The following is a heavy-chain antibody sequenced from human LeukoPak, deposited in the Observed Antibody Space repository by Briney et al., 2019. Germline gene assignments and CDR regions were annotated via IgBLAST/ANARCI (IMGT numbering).Heavy chain of an antibody. J-gene: IGHJ4*02. CDR3: ARDLDKSPVPTPDY. CDR2: IFYSGST. CDR1: GGSISTSNYY. Sequence: PSETLSLTCTVSGGSISTSNYYWGWIRQPPGTGLEWLGNIFYSGSTYYSPSLKRRVTISLDTSRNQFSLKLNSVTAADTAVYYCARDLDKSPVPTPDYWGQGTLVTVSS. V-gene: IGHV4-39*07. D-gene: IGHD2-2*03.